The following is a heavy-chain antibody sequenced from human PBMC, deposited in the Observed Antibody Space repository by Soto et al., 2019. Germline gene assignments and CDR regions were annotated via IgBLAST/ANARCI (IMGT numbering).Heavy chain of an antibody. CDR2: TSYDGSNN. Sequence: VQLVESGGGVVQPGTSLRLSCVGSGFTFRSYVIHWVRQAPGKGLEWVALTSYDGSNNFYGDSVKGRFTISRHNSRNTVELQMDSLRFADTALYYCARWGTTGGLDVWGQGTLVSVSS. CDR1: GFTFRSYV. D-gene: IGHD3-16*01. CDR3: ARWGTTGGLDV. V-gene: IGHV3-33*05. J-gene: IGHJ4*02.